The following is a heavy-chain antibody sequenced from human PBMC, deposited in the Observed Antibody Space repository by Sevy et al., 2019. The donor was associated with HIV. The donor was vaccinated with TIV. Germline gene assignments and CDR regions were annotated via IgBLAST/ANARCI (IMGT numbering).Heavy chain of an antibody. CDR3: ARDCSSTSCLWGLDV. Sequence: GGSLRLSCAASGFTFSTYWMSWVRQAPGKGLEWVANMKKDGSEKYYVDSVKGRFTISRHNAKNSLYLQMNSLRVEDTALYYCARDCSSTSCLWGLDVWGQGTSVTVSS. CDR2: MKKDGSEK. CDR1: GFTFSTYW. D-gene: IGHD2-2*01. J-gene: IGHJ6*02. V-gene: IGHV3-7*03.